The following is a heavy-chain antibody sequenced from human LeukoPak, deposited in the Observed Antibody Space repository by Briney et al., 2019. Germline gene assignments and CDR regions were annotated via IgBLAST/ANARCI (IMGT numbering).Heavy chain of an antibody. CDR3: VRHNAARAFDI. CDR1: GFTFSSQS. Sequence: GGFLRLSCAASGFTFSSQSMNWVRQAPGKGLVWVSRVSDDGSTTTYADSVKGRFTISRDNAKNTLYLQMNSLRPEDTAVYYCVRHNAARAFDIWGQGTMVIVSS. V-gene: IGHV3-74*03. D-gene: IGHD1-1*01. J-gene: IGHJ3*02. CDR2: VSDDGSTT.